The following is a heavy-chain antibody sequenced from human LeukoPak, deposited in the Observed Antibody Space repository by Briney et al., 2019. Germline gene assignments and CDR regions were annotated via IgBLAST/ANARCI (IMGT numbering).Heavy chain of an antibody. D-gene: IGHD5-12*01. J-gene: IGHJ4*02. V-gene: IGHV3-72*01. CDR2: TRDKANSYTT. CDR3: ARGDGYDRGSFDY. Sequence: GGSLRLSCAASGFTFSDHYMDWVRQAPGKGLEWVGRTRDKANSYTTEYAASVKGRFTISRDASKTSLYLQMNSLRTEDTAVYYCARGDGYDRGSFDYWGQGTLVTVSS. CDR1: GFTFSDHY.